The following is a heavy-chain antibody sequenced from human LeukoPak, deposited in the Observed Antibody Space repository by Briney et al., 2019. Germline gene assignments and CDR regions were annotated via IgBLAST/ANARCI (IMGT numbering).Heavy chain of an antibody. Sequence: GGSLRLSCAASGFPFSNYWMSWVRQAPGKGLEWVANIKQDGGEKYYVDSVKGRFTISRDNAKNSLYLQMNSLRGEDTAVYYCARESEHSVSQVDFDLWGQGTMVTVSS. CDR1: GFPFSNYW. J-gene: IGHJ3*01. D-gene: IGHD2-15*01. V-gene: IGHV3-7*01. CDR2: IKQDGGEK. CDR3: ARESEHSVSQVDFDL.